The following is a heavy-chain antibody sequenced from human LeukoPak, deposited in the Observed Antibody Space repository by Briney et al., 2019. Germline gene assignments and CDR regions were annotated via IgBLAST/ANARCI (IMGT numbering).Heavy chain of an antibody. CDR2: IYHSGST. CDR3: ARAKRWADAFDI. Sequence: GSLRLSCAASGFTVSSNYMSWVRQPPGKGLEWIGEIYHSGSTNYNPSLKSRVTISVDKSKNQFSLKLSSVTAADTAVYYCARAKRWADAFDIWGQGTMVTVSS. V-gene: IGHV4-4*02. J-gene: IGHJ3*02. D-gene: IGHD5-24*01. CDR1: GFTVSSNY.